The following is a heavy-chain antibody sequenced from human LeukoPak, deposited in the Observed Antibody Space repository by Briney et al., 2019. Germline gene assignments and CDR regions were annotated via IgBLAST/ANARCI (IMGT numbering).Heavy chain of an antibody. Sequence: ASVKVSCMASGGSFSSHAIAWVRQAPGQGPEWMGGIIPISGTANYAQKFQGRVTITTDESTSTAYMELSSLTSDDTAVYYCARGLQYQLLKALGYYYMDVWGEGTTVTVSS. D-gene: IGHD2-2*01. CDR2: IIPISGTA. V-gene: IGHV1-69*05. J-gene: IGHJ6*03. CDR1: GGSFSSHA. CDR3: ARGLQYQLLKALGYYYMDV.